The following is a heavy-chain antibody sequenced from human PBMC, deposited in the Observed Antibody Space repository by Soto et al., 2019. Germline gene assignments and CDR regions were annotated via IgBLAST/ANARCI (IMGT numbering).Heavy chain of an antibody. CDR2: INHSGST. CDR1: GGSFSGYY. CDR3: ARGLLTIQLWYNNWFDP. D-gene: IGHD5-18*01. V-gene: IGHV4-34*01. J-gene: IGHJ5*02. Sequence: SETLSLTCAVYGGSFSGYYWSWIRQPPGKGLEWIGEINHSGSTNYNPSLKSRVTISVDTSKNQFSLKLSSVTAADTAAYYCARGLLTIQLWYNNWFDPWGQGTLVTVSS.